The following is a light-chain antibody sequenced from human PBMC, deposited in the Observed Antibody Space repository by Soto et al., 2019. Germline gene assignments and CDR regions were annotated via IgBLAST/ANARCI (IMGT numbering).Light chain of an antibody. Sequence: QSVLTQPPSVSGAPGQRGTISCTGSSSNIGAGYDVHWYQQLPGTAPKLLIYGNNNRPSGVPDRFSGSKSGTSGSLAIPGLLPEDEADYYCQSHDTSLSGSRVFVTRTKLTVL. J-gene: IGLJ1*01. V-gene: IGLV1-40*01. CDR2: GNN. CDR3: QSHDTSLSGSRV. CDR1: SSNIGAGYD.